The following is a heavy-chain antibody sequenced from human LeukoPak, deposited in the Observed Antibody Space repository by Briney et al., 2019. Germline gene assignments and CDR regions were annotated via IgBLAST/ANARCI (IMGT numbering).Heavy chain of an antibody. J-gene: IGHJ4*02. CDR2: ISGSGGST. CDR3: AKDFRPNTQYSNYEGYFDY. D-gene: IGHD4-11*01. Sequence: GGSLRLSCAASGSTFSSYAMSWVRQAPGKGLEWVSAISGSGGSTYYADSVKGRFTISRDNSKNTLYLQMNSLRAEDTAVYYCAKDFRPNTQYSNYEGYFDYWGQGTPVTVSS. CDR1: GSTFSSYA. V-gene: IGHV3-23*01.